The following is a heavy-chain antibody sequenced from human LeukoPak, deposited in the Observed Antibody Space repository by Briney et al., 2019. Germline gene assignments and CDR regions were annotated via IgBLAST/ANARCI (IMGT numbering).Heavy chain of an antibody. CDR3: ARDNRGRYYDFWSGYLGY. J-gene: IGHJ4*02. V-gene: IGHV1-2*02. CDR1: GYTFTGYY. D-gene: IGHD3-3*01. Sequence: ASVKVSCKASGYTFTGYYMHWVRQAPGQGLEWMGWINPNSGGTNYAQKFQGRVTMTRDTSISTAYMVLSGLRSDDTAVYYCARDNRGRYYDFWSGYLGYWGQGTLVTVSS. CDR2: INPNSGGT.